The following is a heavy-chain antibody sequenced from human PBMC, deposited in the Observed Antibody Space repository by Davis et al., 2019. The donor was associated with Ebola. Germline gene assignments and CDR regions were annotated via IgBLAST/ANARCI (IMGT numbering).Heavy chain of an antibody. Sequence: GESLKISCAASGFTFSNYDMSWVRQAPGKGLECVSVIYSDGTTYYADSVKGRFTISRDNSKNTLYLQMNSLRADDTAVYYCARDPDEGGDWGQGTLVTVSS. CDR3: ARDPDEGGD. CDR2: IYSDGTT. CDR1: GFTFSNYD. J-gene: IGHJ4*02. D-gene: IGHD1-14*01. V-gene: IGHV3-53*01.